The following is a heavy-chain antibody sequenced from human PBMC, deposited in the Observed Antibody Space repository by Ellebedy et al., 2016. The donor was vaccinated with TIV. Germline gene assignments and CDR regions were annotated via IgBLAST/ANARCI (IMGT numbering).Heavy chain of an antibody. Sequence: GGSLRLSXAASGFTFSSYAMSWVRQAPGKGLEWVSAISGSGGSTYYADSVKGRFTISRDNSKNTLYLQMNSLRADDTATYYCARGYCPDSTCIPTADLWGQGTQVTVSS. CDR2: ISGSGGST. CDR1: GFTFSSYA. D-gene: IGHD1-1*01. J-gene: IGHJ4*02. V-gene: IGHV3-23*01. CDR3: ARGYCPDSTCIPTADL.